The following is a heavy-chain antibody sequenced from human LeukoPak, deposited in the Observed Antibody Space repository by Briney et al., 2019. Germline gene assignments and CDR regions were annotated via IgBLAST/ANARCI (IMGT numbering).Heavy chain of an antibody. V-gene: IGHV4-31*03. CDR3: ARDRTATGFDY. Sequence: SETLSLTCTVSGGSISSGGYYWSGIRQHPGKGLEWIGYIYYSGSTYYNPSLKSRVTISVDTSKNQFSLKLSSVTAADTAVYYCARDRTATGFDYWGQGTLVTVSS. CDR1: GGSISSGGYY. CDR2: IYYSGST. D-gene: IGHD2-21*02. J-gene: IGHJ4*02.